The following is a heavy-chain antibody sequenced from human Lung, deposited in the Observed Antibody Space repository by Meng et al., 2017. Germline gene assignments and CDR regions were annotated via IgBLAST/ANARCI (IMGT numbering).Heavy chain of an antibody. CDR2: INSDGSST. V-gene: IGHV3-74*01. CDR1: GFTFSSYW. Sequence: GGSLRLSCAASGFTFSSYWMHWVREAPGKGLVWVSHINSDGSSTSYADSVKGRFTISRDNAKNTLYLQMNSLRAKDTAVYYCARSYCTSSSCPVDYWGQGTLVTVSS. D-gene: IGHD2-2*01. J-gene: IGHJ4*02. CDR3: ARSYCTSSSCPVDY.